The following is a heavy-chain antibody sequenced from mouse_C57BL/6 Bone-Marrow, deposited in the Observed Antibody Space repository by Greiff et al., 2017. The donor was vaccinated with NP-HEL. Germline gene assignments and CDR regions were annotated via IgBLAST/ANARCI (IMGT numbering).Heavy chain of an antibody. J-gene: IGHJ2*01. V-gene: IGHV1-61*01. Sequence: QVQLQQPGAELVRPGSSVKLSCKASGYTFTSYWMDWVKQRPGQGLEWIGNIYPSDSETHYNQKFKDKATLTVDKSTSTAYMQLSSLTSEDSAVYYFARGCGFDYWGQGTTLTVSS. CDR1: GYTFTSYW. CDR3: ARGCGFDY. CDR2: IYPSDSET.